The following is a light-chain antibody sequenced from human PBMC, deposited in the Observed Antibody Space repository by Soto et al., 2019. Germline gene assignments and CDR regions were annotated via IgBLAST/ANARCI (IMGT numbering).Light chain of an antibody. V-gene: IGKV3-20*01. CDR3: QQYGSSPPIT. J-gene: IGKJ5*01. CDR1: QSVSSSY. Sequence: IVLTQSPGTLSLSPGERATLSCGASQSVSSSYLAWYQQKPGQAPRLLIYGASSRATGIPDRFSGSGSGTDFTLTISRLEPEDFAVYYCQQYGSSPPITFGQGTRLEIK. CDR2: GAS.